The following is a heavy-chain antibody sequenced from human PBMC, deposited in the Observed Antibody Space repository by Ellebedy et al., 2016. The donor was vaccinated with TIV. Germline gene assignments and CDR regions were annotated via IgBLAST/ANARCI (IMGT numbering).Heavy chain of an antibody. J-gene: IGHJ6*02. CDR1: GGTFSSYA. V-gene: IGHV1-69*06. Sequence: SVKVSCXASGGTFSSYAISWVRQAPGQGLEWMGGIIPIFGTANYAQKFQGRVTITADKSTSTAYMELSSLRSEDTAVYYCAREYCSSTSCYRSTYYGMDVWGQGTTVTVSS. CDR3: AREYCSSTSCYRSTYYGMDV. D-gene: IGHD2-2*01. CDR2: IIPIFGTA.